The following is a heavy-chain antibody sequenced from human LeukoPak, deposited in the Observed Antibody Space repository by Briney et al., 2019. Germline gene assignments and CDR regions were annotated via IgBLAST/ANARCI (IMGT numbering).Heavy chain of an antibody. Sequence: GGSLRLSCAASGFTFSSYWMSWVRQAPGKGLEWVANIKQDGSEKYYVDSVRGRFTISRDSAKNSLYLQMNSLGAEDTAVYYCVKDDINYRFNPWGQGTLVTVSS. V-gene: IGHV3-7*04. J-gene: IGHJ5*02. CDR1: GFTFSSYW. CDR3: VKDDINYRFNP. D-gene: IGHD4-11*01. CDR2: IKQDGSEK.